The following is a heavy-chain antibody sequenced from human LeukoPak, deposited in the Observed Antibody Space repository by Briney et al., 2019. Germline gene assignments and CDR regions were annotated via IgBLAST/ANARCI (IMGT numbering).Heavy chain of an antibody. CDR1: GASISSGNYY. V-gene: IGHV4-39*07. CDR2: IYYSGDT. Sequence: SETLSLTCTVSGASISSGNYYWGWIRQPPGKGLEWLGSIYYSGDTYNNPPLKSRVTISVDTAKSQFSLRLTSMTAADTAVYYCARKGLYYDSSGYYGYWGQGTLVTVSS. J-gene: IGHJ4*02. CDR3: ARKGLYYDSSGYYGY. D-gene: IGHD3-22*01.